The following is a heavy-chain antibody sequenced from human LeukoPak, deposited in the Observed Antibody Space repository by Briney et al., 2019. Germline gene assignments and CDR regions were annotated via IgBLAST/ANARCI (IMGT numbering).Heavy chain of an antibody. J-gene: IGHJ4*02. CDR3: ARHIGILGKWGFDY. CDR1: GASITSNW. Sequence: SESLSLTCAVSGASITSNWWSWVRQSPGKGLEWIGEIHHSASPNYNTSLKSRVTLSLDKSQNQFSLKVTSVTAADTAVYYCARHIGILGKWGFDYWGQGTLVTVSS. CDR2: IHHSASP. V-gene: IGHV4-4*02. D-gene: IGHD2/OR15-2a*01.